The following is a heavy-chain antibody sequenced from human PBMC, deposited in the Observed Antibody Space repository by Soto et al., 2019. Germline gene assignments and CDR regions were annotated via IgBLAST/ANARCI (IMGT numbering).Heavy chain of an antibody. CDR2: ISYSGST. Sequence: QVQLQESGPGLVKPSETLSLTCTVSGDSVDTFGYYWSWIRQPPGKGLEWIGYISYSGSTAYNPSLKSRVAILVETSKNQLSLVLRSVTAADTAFYYCARGKAYSGSYGDHWGKGTLVTVSS. J-gene: IGHJ4*02. D-gene: IGHD1-26*01. CDR3: ARGKAYSGSYGDH. V-gene: IGHV4-61*08. CDR1: GDSVDTFGYY.